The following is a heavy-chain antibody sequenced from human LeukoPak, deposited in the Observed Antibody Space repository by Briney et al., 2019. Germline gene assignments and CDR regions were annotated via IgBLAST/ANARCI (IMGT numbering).Heavy chain of an antibody. CDR1: GFTFGSYA. Sequence: GGSLRLSCAASGFTFGSYAMHWVRQAPGKGLEWVAVISYDGSNKYYADSVKGRFTISRDNSKNTLYLQMNSLRAGDTAVYYCARRRAAAANWFDPWGQGTLVTVSS. CDR3: ARRRAAAANWFDP. D-gene: IGHD6-13*01. J-gene: IGHJ5*02. V-gene: IGHV3-30*04. CDR2: ISYDGSNK.